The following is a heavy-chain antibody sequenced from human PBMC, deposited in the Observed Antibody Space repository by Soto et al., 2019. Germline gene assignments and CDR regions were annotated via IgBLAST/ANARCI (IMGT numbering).Heavy chain of an antibody. CDR3: AKDLGHHGDILTGYYRY. CDR1: GFTFSSYA. V-gene: IGHV3-23*01. J-gene: IGHJ4*02. Sequence: SLRLSCAASGFTFSSYAMSWVRQAPGKGLEWVSAISGSGGSTYYADSVKGRFTISRDNSKNTLYLQMNSLRAEDTAVYYCAKDLGHHGDILTGYYRYWGQGTLVTVSS. CDR2: ISGSGGST. D-gene: IGHD3-9*01.